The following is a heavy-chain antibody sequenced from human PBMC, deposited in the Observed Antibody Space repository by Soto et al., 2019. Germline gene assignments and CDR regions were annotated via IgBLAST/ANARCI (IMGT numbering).Heavy chain of an antibody. Sequence: EVQLVQSGAEVKKPGESLKISCKGSGYSFTSYWIGWVRQMPGKGLEWMGIIYPGDSDTRYSPSFQGQVTISADKSISTAYLQWSSLKASDTAMYYCARQGGISYCSGGSCRKDAFDIWGQGTMVTVSS. CDR3: ARQGGISYCSGGSCRKDAFDI. D-gene: IGHD2-15*01. V-gene: IGHV5-51*01. J-gene: IGHJ3*02. CDR1: GYSFTSYW. CDR2: IYPGDSDT.